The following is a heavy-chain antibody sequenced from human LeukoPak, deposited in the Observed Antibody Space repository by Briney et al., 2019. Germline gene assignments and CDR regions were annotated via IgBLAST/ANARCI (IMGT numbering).Heavy chain of an antibody. CDR3: AKGWDIVVVPAAPLDY. Sequence: GGSLRLSCAASGFTFNAYVMSWVRQAPGKGLEWVSAISSSGGSTYYADSVKGRFTISRDNSKNTLYLQMNSLRAEDTAVYYCAKGWDIVVVPAAPLDYWGQGTLVTVSS. V-gene: IGHV3-23*01. J-gene: IGHJ4*02. CDR1: GFTFNAYV. CDR2: ISSSGGST. D-gene: IGHD2-2*01.